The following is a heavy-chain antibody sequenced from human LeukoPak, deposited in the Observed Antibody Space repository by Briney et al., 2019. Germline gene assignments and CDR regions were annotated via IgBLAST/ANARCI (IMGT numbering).Heavy chain of an antibody. J-gene: IGHJ4*02. CDR1: GFTFSSYG. V-gene: IGHV3-30*18. CDR3: AKVGYNWGDFDY. Sequence: GRSLRLSCAASGFTFSSYGMHWVRQAPGKGLEWVAVISYDGSNKYYADSVKGRFTISRDNSKNTPYLQMDSLRAEDTAVYYCAKVGYNWGDFDYWGQGTLVTVSS. D-gene: IGHD1-20*01. CDR2: ISYDGSNK.